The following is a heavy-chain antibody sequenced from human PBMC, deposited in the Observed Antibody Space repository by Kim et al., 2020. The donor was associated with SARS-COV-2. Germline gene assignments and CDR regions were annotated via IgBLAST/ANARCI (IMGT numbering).Heavy chain of an antibody. CDR2: GGIT. D-gene: IGHD6-13*01. CDR3: AGGHSGTC. V-gene: IGHV3-53*01. Sequence: GGITFYTGSVKGRFTISRDNSRNSLYLQMDSLRAEDTAVYYCAGGHSGTCWGQGTLVTVSS. J-gene: IGHJ4*02.